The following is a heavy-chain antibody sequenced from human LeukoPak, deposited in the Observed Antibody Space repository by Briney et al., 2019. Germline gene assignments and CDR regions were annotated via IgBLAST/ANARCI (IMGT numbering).Heavy chain of an antibody. D-gene: IGHD3-22*01. J-gene: IGHJ3*02. CDR2: ISSSSTTI. CDR1: GFXFSTYS. Sequence: GGSLRLSCSASGFXFSTYSMNWVRQAPGKGLEWVSYISSSSTTIYYADSVKGRFTISRDNAKNTLYLQMNSLRAEDTAVYYCTREKDYYDSSGYYRDAFDIWGQGTKVTASS. CDR3: TREKDYYDSSGYYRDAFDI. V-gene: IGHV3-48*04.